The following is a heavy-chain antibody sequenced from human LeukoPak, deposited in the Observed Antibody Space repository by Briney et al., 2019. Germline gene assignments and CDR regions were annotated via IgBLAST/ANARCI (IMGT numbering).Heavy chain of an antibody. Sequence: PGGSLRLSCAASGFTFSSYAMSWVRQAPGKGLEWVSAISGSGGSTYYADSVKGRFTISRDNSKNTLYLQMNSLRAEDTAVYYCAKSYRPPAANSYYYYYYMDVWGKGTTVTVSS. CDR3: AKSYRPPAANSYYYYYYMDV. V-gene: IGHV3-23*01. CDR1: GFTFSSYA. J-gene: IGHJ6*03. CDR2: ISGSGGST. D-gene: IGHD2-2*01.